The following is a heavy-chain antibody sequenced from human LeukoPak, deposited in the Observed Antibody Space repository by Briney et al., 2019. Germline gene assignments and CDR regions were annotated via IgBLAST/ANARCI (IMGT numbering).Heavy chain of an antibody. CDR2: IYYSGST. V-gene: IGHV4-59*01. CDR3: ARQSHYCSSTSCSPGWFDP. CDR1: GGSISSYY. Sequence: PSETLSLTCTVSGGSISSYYWSWIRQPPGKGLEWIGYIYYSGSTNYNPSLKSRVTISVDTSKNQFSLKLSSVTAADTAVYYCARQSHYCSSTSCSPGWFDPWGQGTLVTVSS. D-gene: IGHD2-2*01. J-gene: IGHJ5*02.